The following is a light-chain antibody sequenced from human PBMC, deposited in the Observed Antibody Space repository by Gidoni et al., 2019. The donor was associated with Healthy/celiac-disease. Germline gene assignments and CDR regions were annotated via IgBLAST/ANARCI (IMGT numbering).Light chain of an antibody. CDR1: KLGDKY. J-gene: IGLJ2*01. CDR2: QDS. Sequence: SYELTQPPSVSVSPGQTASITCSGDKLGDKYACWYQQKPGLSPVLVIYQDSKRPSGIPERFSGSNSGNTATLTISGTQAMDEADYYCQAWDSSTGLFGGGTKLTVL. V-gene: IGLV3-1*01. CDR3: QAWDSSTGL.